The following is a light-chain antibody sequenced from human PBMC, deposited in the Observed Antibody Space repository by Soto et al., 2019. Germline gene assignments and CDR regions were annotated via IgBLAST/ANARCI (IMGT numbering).Light chain of an antibody. CDR1: QSVSSSY. Sequence: EIVLTQSPGTLSLSPGERATLSCRASQSVSSSYLAWYQQKPGQAPRLLIYGASSRATGIPDRFSGSGSGTDFILTISRLEPEDFEVYYCQQYGSSPNTFGQGTKLEIK. CDR2: GAS. V-gene: IGKV3-20*01. CDR3: QQYGSSPNT. J-gene: IGKJ2*01.